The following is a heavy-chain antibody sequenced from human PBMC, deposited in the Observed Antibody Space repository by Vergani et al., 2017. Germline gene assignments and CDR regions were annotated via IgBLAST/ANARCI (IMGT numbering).Heavy chain of an antibody. Sequence: QVQLVESGGGVVQPGRSLRLSCAASGFTFSSYAMHWVRQAPGKGLEWVAVISYDGSNKYYADSVKGRFTISRDNSKNTLYLQMNSLRAEDTAVYYCAREVWGSGWLIDYWGQGTLVTVSS. CDR1: GFTFSSYA. CDR3: AREVWGSGWLIDY. J-gene: IGHJ4*02. V-gene: IGHV3-30*04. D-gene: IGHD6-19*01. CDR2: ISYDGSNK.